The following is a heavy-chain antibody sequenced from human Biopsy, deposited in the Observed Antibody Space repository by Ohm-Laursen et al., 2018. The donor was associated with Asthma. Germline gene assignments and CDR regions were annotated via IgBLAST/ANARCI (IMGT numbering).Heavy chain of an antibody. CDR3: VRGSSSWHHGPFHYYYGLDV. D-gene: IGHD6-13*01. J-gene: IGHJ6*02. CDR2: IYYSGTT. V-gene: IGHV4-39*01. CDR1: SGSGGYMRSGNCY. Sequence: GTLSLTCSLSSGSGGYMRSGNCYWGWIRQPPGKGLEWIGSIYYSGTTYYNPSLESRVPVSADTSKNQFSLKLTSVTAADTAVYYCVRGSSSWHHGPFHYYYGLDVWGQGTTATVSS.